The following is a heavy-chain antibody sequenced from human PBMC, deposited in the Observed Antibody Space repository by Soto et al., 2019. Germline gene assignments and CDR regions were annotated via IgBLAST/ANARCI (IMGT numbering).Heavy chain of an antibody. D-gene: IGHD6-13*01. J-gene: IGHJ4*02. Sequence: EVQLLESGGGLVQPGGSLRLSCAASAFSFSNYAMSWVRQAPGKGLEWVSGVSGSGDSTYYADSVKGRFTISRDNSKNTLYLQMKSLRAEDTALYYCAKGSSWYRDFDYWGQGTLVTVSS. CDR3: AKGSSWYRDFDY. CDR1: AFSFSNYA. CDR2: VSGSGDST. V-gene: IGHV3-23*01.